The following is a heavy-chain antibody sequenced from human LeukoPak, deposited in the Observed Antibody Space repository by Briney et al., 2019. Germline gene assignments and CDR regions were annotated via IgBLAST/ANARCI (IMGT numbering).Heavy chain of an antibody. Sequence: SETLSLTCAVSGASISSSNWWSWVRQPPGKGLEWIGEIYHSGTTNYNPSLKGRVTISVDKSKNQFSLRLSSVTAADTAVYYCAREYSWYYFDYWGQGTLVTVSS. CDR1: GASISSSNW. J-gene: IGHJ4*02. D-gene: IGHD2-15*01. CDR2: IYHSGTT. V-gene: IGHV4-4*02. CDR3: AREYSWYYFDY.